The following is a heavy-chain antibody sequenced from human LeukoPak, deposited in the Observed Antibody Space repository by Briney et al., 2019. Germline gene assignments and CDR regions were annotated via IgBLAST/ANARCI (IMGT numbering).Heavy chain of an antibody. CDR3: ARDPSRYQPKIWWFDP. D-gene: IGHD2-2*01. CDR1: GGTFSSYA. J-gene: IGHJ5*02. CDR2: IIPIFGAA. Sequence: SVKLSCKPSGGTFSSYAISWVRQAPGQGLEWMGGIIPIFGAANYAHKFQGRVPITADESTHTPYMQLSSQRSEDTAVYYCARDPSRYQPKIWWFDPWGQGTLVTVSS. V-gene: IGHV1-69*01.